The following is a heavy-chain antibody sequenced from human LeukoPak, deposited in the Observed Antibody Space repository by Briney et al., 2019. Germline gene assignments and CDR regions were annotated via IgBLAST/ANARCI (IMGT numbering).Heavy chain of an antibody. J-gene: IGHJ4*02. CDR3: ARLSYDYVWGSYRYDAYFDY. CDR2: IYHSGST. Sequence: SETLSLTSAVSGYSISSGYYWGWIRQPPGKGLEWIGSIYHSGSTYYNPSLKSRVTISVDTSKNQFSLKLSSVTAADTAVYYCARLSYDYVWGSYRYDAYFDYWGQGTLVTVSS. CDR1: GYSISSGYY. D-gene: IGHD3-16*02. V-gene: IGHV4-38-2*01.